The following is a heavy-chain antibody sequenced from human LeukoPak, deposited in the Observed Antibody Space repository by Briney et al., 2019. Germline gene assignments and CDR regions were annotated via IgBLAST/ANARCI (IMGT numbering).Heavy chain of an antibody. Sequence: SVSVSCTASGFTFTSSAVQWVRQARGQRLEWIGWIVVGSGNTNYAQKFQERVTITRDMSTSTAYMELSSLRSEDTAVYYCARYYGSGPPKGRIYYYYGMDVWGQGTTVTVSS. CDR3: ARYYGSGPPKGRIYYYYGMDV. J-gene: IGHJ6*02. V-gene: IGHV1-58*01. CDR1: GFTFTSSA. D-gene: IGHD3-10*01. CDR2: IVVGSGNT.